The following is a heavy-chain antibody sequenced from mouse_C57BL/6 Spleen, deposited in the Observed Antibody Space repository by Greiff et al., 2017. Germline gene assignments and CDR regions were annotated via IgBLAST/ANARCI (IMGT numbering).Heavy chain of an antibody. CDR1: GYTFTDYN. D-gene: IGHD1-1*01. J-gene: IGHJ1*03. Sequence: EVQLQQSGPELVKPGASVKIPCKASGYTFTDYNMDWVKQSHGKSLEWIGDINPNNGGTIYKQKLQGQATLNVAKSSSTAYMERRSLTSEYTAVYYCARRITTVVPWSCDVWGTGTTVTVSS. CDR2: INPNNGGT. CDR3: ARRITTVVPWSCDV. V-gene: IGHV1-18*01.